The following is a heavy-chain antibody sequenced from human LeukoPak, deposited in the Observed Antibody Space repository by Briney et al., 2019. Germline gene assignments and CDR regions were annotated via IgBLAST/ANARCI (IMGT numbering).Heavy chain of an antibody. CDR3: ARQGYYYDSSGYYFLIFDY. V-gene: IGHV4-34*01. D-gene: IGHD3-22*01. CDR1: GGSFSGYY. J-gene: IGHJ4*02. CDR2: INHSGST. Sequence: PSETLSLTCAVYGGSFSGYYWSWIRQPPGKGLEWIGEINHSGSTNYNPSLKSRVTISVDTSKNQFSLKLSSVTAADTAVYYCARQGYYYDSSGYYFLIFDYWGQGTLVTVSS.